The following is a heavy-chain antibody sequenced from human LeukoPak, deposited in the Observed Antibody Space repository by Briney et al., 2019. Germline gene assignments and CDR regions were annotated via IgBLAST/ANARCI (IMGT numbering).Heavy chain of an antibody. CDR2: IIPIFGTA. CDR3: ARHPHKMYYYDSSGYYNYFDY. Sequence: SVKVSCKASGGTFSSYAISWVRQAPGQGLEWMGRIIPIFGTANYAQKFQGRVTITTDESTSTAYMELSSLRSEDTAVYYCARHPHKMYYYDSSGYYNYFDYWGQGTLVTVSS. J-gene: IGHJ4*02. D-gene: IGHD3-22*01. CDR1: GGTFSSYA. V-gene: IGHV1-69*05.